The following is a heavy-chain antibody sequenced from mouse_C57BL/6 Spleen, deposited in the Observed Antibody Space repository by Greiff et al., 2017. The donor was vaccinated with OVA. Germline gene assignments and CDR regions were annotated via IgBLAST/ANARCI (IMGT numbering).Heavy chain of an antibody. D-gene: IGHD2-3*01. CDR1: GYTFTSYG. CDR3: ARWDDGYYYFDY. Sequence: VQLQESGAELARPGASVKLSCKASGYTFTSYGISWVKQRTGQGLEWIGEIYPRSGNTYYNEKFKGKATLTADKSSSTAYMELRSLTSEDSAVYFCARWDDGYYYFDYWGQGTTLTVSS. V-gene: IGHV1-81*01. J-gene: IGHJ2*01. CDR2: IYPRSGNT.